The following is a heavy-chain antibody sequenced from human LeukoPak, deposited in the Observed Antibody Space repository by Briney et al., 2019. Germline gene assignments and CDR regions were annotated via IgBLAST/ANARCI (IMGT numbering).Heavy chain of an antibody. CDR3: ARVINSSSSNWFDP. D-gene: IGHD6-6*01. CDR2: IYHSGST. CDR1: GGSIGSYS. Sequence: PSETLSLTCTVSGGSIGSYSWSWIRQPPGKGLEWIGSIYHSGSTYYNPSLKSRVTISVDTSKNQFSLKLSSVTAADTAVYYCARVINSSSSNWFDPWGQGTLVTVSS. J-gene: IGHJ5*02. V-gene: IGHV4-38-2*02.